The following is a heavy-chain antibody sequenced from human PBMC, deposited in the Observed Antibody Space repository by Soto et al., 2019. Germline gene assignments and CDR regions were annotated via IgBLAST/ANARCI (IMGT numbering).Heavy chain of an antibody. J-gene: IGHJ2*01. CDR1: GGTFSCCA. V-gene: IGHV1-69*13. CDR3: ARADRTKQPLHVSRTVNFDL. D-gene: IGHD6-13*01. CDR2: IIPIFGTA. Sequence: SAQVSWNASGGTFSCCAISWVRQAPGQGLEWMGGIIPIFGTANYAQKFQGRVTITAHESTSTAYMELSSLRSEDTAVYYCARADRTKQPLHVSRTVNFDLWGRGTLVTV.